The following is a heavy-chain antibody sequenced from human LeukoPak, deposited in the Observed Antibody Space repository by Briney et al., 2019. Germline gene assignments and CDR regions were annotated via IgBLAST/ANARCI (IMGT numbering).Heavy chain of an antibody. V-gene: IGHV3-15*01. Sequence: GGSLRLSCAASGFTFSNAWMSWVRQAPGKGLEWVGRIKSKTDGGTTDYAAPVKGRFTISRDDSKNTLYLQMNSLKTEDTAVYYCTTRPSGYYYYYYYYYMDVWGKGTTVTVSS. CDR2: IKSKTDGGTT. CDR1: GFTFSNAW. J-gene: IGHJ6*03. CDR3: TTRPSGYYYYYYYYYMDV. D-gene: IGHD3-22*01.